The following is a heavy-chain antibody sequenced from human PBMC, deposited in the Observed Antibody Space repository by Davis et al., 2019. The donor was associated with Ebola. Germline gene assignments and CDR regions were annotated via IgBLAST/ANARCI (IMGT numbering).Heavy chain of an antibody. J-gene: IGHJ4*02. CDR2: MNPNSGNT. CDR1: GYTFTGYY. Sequence: AASVKVSCKASGYTFTGYYMHWVRQAPGQGLEWMGWMNPNSGNTGYAQKFQGRVTMTRDTSTSTAYMELSRLRSDDTAVYYCARGPGIAAAGEVWGQGTLVTVSS. CDR3: ARGPGIAAAGEV. V-gene: IGHV1-2*02. D-gene: IGHD6-13*01.